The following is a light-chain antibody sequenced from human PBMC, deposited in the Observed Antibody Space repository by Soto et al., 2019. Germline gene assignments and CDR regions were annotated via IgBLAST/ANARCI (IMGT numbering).Light chain of an antibody. Sequence: DIQMTQSPSSVSASVGDRVTITCRASQDITNWLTWYQQKPGKAPKVLISTVSSLQSGVPPRFSGSASGTDFTLTISSLQPEDFATYCCQQSKTFPLTFGGVTKVEIK. V-gene: IGKV1-12*01. J-gene: IGKJ4*01. CDR2: TVS. CDR1: QDITNW. CDR3: QQSKTFPLT.